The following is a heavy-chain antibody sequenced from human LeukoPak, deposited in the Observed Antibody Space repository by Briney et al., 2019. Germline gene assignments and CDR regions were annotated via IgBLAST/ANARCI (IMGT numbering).Heavy chain of an antibody. J-gene: IGHJ6*04. D-gene: IGHD3-10*02. CDR3: AELGITMIGGV. V-gene: IGHV3-48*03. CDR2: ISSSGSTI. Sequence: GGSLRLSCAASGFSFNSYWMNWVRQAPGKGLEWVSYISSSGSTIYYADSVKGRFTISRDNAKNSLYLQMNSLRAEDTAVYYCAELGITMIGGVWGKGTTVTISS. CDR1: GFSFNSYW.